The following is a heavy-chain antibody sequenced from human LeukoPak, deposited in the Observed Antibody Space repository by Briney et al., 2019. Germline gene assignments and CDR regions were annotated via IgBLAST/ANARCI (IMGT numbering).Heavy chain of an antibody. CDR2: IYYSGSA. CDR1: GGSISTYY. CDR3: ARHYGYSYGPDY. D-gene: IGHD5-18*01. V-gene: IGHV4-59*08. J-gene: IGHJ4*02. Sequence: PSETLSLTCTVSGGSISTYYWSWIRQPPGKGLEWIGYIYYSGSANYNPSLESRVTISVDTSKNHSSLKLSSVTAADTAVYYCARHYGYSYGPDYWGQGTLVTVSS.